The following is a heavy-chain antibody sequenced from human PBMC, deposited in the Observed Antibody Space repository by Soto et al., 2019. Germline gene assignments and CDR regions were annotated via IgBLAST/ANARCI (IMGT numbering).Heavy chain of an antibody. V-gene: IGHV3-15*07. D-gene: IGHD6-13*01. Sequence: PGGSLRLSCAASGFTFSNAWMNWVRQAPGKGLEWVGRIKSKTDGGTTDYAAPVKGRFTISRDDSKNTLYLQMNSLKTEDTAVYYCTTDPDSSSWYRAHIIPLDYWGQGTLVTVSS. CDR1: GFTFSNAW. J-gene: IGHJ4*02. CDR2: IKSKTDGGTT. CDR3: TTDPDSSSWYRAHIIPLDY.